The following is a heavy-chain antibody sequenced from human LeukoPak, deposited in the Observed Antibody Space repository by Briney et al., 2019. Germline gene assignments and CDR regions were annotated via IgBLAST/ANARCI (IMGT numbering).Heavy chain of an antibody. J-gene: IGHJ4*02. D-gene: IGHD3-10*01. V-gene: IGHV1-69*13. CDR2: IIPIFGTA. Sequence: SVKVSCKASGGTFSSYAISWVRQAPGQGLEWMGGIIPIFGTANYAQKFQGRVTITADESTSTAYMELSSLRSEDTAVYYCARAYYYGSGSYDWGQGTLVAVSS. CDR1: GGTFSSYA. CDR3: ARAYYYGSGSYD.